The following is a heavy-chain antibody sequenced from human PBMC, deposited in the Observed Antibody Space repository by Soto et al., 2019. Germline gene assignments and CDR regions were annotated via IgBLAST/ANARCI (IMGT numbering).Heavy chain of an antibody. Sequence: EVQLLESGGGLVQPGGSLRLSCAASGFTFSSYAMSWVRQAPGKGLEWVSAISGSGGSTYYADSVKGRFTISRDNSKNALYLQTNSLRAEDTAGYYCAKDKRYSSGWYFDYWGQGTLVTVSS. CDR3: AKDKRYSSGWYFDY. CDR2: ISGSGGST. CDR1: GFTFSSYA. V-gene: IGHV3-23*01. D-gene: IGHD6-19*01. J-gene: IGHJ4*02.